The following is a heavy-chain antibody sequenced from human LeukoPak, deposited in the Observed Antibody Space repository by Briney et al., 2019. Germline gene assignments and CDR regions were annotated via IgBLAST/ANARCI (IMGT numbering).Heavy chain of an antibody. CDR2: ITSRSTNI. CDR1: GFTFSRYS. Sequence: PGGSLRLSCAGFGFTFSRYSMNWFRQAPGKGLERVSSITSRSTNIFYADSVKGRFTISRDNAKNSLYLQMNSLGAEDTAVYYCARDAQWLVPEGYFYYMDVWGKGTTVTVSS. CDR3: ARDAQWLVPEGYFYYMDV. V-gene: IGHV3-21*01. D-gene: IGHD6-19*01. J-gene: IGHJ6*03.